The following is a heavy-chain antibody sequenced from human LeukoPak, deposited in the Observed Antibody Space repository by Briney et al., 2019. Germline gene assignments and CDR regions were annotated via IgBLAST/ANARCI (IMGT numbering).Heavy chain of an antibody. Sequence: GGSLRLSCAASGFTFSSYSMNWVRQAPGKGLEWVSSISSSSTYIYYADSVKGRFTVSRDNAKNSLYLQMNSLRAEDTAVYYCAKDRSYGLDYWGQGTLVTVSS. J-gene: IGHJ4*02. CDR2: ISSSSTYI. V-gene: IGHV3-21*01. CDR1: GFTFSSYS. D-gene: IGHD5-18*01. CDR3: AKDRSYGLDY.